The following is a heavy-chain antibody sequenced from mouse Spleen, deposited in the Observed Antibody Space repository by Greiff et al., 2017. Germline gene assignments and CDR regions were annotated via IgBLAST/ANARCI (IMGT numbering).Heavy chain of an antibody. Sequence: VQLQQPGTELVKPGASVKLSCKASGYTFTSYWMHWVKQRPEQGLEWIGWIDPENGDTEYASKFQGKATITADTSSNTAYLQLSSLTSEDTAVYYCTLLRLRTMDYWGQGTSVTVSS. J-gene: IGHJ4*01. CDR3: TLLRLRTMDY. D-gene: IGHD1-2*01. CDR1: GYTFTSYW. CDR2: IDPENGDT. V-gene: IGHV14-4*01.